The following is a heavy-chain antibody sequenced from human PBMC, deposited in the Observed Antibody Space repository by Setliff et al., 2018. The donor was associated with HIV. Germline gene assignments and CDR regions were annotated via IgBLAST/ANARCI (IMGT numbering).Heavy chain of an antibody. CDR3: CRHSDRTD. J-gene: IGHJ4*02. V-gene: IGHV3-15*01. CDR2: ILSKTDGGHI. Sequence: PGGSLRLSCAASGFTFNNAWMTWVRQAPGKGLEWVGRILSKTDGGHIEYAAPVKGRFTISRDDSENTLYLQMNSLKTEDTAVYYCCRHSDRTDWGQGTLVTVSS. D-gene: IGHD2-15*01. CDR1: GFTFNNAW.